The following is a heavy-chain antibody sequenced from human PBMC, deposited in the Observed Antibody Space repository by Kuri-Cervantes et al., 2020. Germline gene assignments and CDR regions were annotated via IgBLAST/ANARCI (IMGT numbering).Heavy chain of an antibody. CDR1: GFTFDDYA. D-gene: IGHD3-16*02. CDR3: ARGTVWGSYRTDLDY. J-gene: IGHJ4*02. CDR2: IWYDGSNK. Sequence: GGSLRLSCAASGFTFDDYAMHWVRQAPGKGLEWVAVIWYDGSNKYYADSVKGRFTISRDNSKNTLYLKMNSLRAEDTAVYYCARGTVWGSYRTDLDYWGQGTLVTVSS. V-gene: IGHV3-33*08.